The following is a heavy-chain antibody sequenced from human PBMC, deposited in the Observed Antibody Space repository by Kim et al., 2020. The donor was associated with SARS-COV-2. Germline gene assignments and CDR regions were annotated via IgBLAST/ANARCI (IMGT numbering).Heavy chain of an antibody. CDR1: GGSISSSSYY. CDR3: ARDGGLSRINDH. CDR2: IYYSGST. V-gene: IGHV4-39*02. Sequence: SETLSLTCTVSGGSISSSSYYWGWIRQPPGKGLEWIGSIYYSGSTYYNPSLKSRVTISVDTSKNQFSLKLSSVTAADTAVYYCARDGGLSRINDHWGQGNL. J-gene: IGHJ4*03.